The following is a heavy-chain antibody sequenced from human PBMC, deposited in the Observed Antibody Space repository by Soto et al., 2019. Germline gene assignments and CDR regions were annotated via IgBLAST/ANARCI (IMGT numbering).Heavy chain of an antibody. D-gene: IGHD2-2*01. CDR1: GFTFSNYA. V-gene: IGHV3-23*01. CDR2: INAGGFNT. Sequence: PVGSLRLSCAASGFTFSNYAMSWVRQAPEKGLEWVSGINAGGFNTYYADSVKGRFTISRDNSRNTLYLQVNSLRAEDTAVYYCAKKTGAPVAPGFDYWGQGTLVTVSS. J-gene: IGHJ4*02. CDR3: AKKTGAPVAPGFDY.